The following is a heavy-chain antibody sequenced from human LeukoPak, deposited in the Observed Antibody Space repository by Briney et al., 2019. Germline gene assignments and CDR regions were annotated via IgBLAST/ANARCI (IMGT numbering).Heavy chain of an antibody. CDR2: INPSGGST. J-gene: IGHJ4*02. CDR1: GYTFTSYY. V-gene: IGHV1-46*01. CDR3: ARVCPRYSSSWYCMGY. Sequence: ASVKVSCKASGYTFTSYYMHWVRQAPGQGLEWMGIINPSGGSTSYAQKFQGRVTMTRDTSISTAYMELSRLRSDDTAVYYCARVCPRYSSSWYCMGYWGQGTLVTVSS. D-gene: IGHD6-13*01.